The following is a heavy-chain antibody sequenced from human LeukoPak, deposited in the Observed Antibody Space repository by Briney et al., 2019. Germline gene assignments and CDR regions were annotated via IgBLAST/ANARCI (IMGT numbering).Heavy chain of an antibody. CDR1: GFTFSSYS. J-gene: IGHJ4*02. Sequence: GGSLRLSCAASGFTFSSYSMNWVRQAPGKGLEWVSYVSSGSSTIYYADSVKGRFTISRDNAKNSLYLQMNSLRAEDTAVYYCARAGPVGGAIDYWGQGTLVTVSS. D-gene: IGHD2-21*01. V-gene: IGHV3-48*01. CDR3: ARAGPVGGAIDY. CDR2: VSSGSSTI.